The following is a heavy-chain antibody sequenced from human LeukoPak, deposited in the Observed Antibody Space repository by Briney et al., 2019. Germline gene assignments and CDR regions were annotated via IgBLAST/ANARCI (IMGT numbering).Heavy chain of an antibody. D-gene: IGHD2-15*01. CDR2: IIPIFGTA. CDR1: GGTFSSYA. Sequence: SVTVSFKASGGTFSSYAISWVRQAPGQGLEWMGGIIPIFGTANYAQKFQGRVTITADESTSTAYMELSSLRSEDTAVYYCARDHTMVVAANNWFDPWGQGTLVTVSS. CDR3: ARDHTMVVAANNWFDP. V-gene: IGHV1-69*13. J-gene: IGHJ5*02.